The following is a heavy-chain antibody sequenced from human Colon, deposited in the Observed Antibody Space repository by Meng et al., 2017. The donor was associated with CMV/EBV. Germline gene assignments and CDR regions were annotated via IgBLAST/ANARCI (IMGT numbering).Heavy chain of an antibody. J-gene: IGHJ5*02. Sequence: LSCVVSGLTFGTYTMNWVRQAPGKGLEWVASINSYADNIGYADSVKGRFTISRDNAKNSLYLHLNSLAAEDTAVYFCVREVRRSWFDPWGQGTLVTVSS. CDR2: INSYADNI. CDR3: VREVRRSWFDP. V-gene: IGHV3-21*01. D-gene: IGHD4-11*01. CDR1: GLTFGTYT.